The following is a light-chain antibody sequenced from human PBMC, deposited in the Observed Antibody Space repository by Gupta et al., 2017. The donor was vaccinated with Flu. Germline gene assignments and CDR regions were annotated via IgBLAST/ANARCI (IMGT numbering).Light chain of an antibody. CDR3: QQYYTLPLT. CDR1: QSLVSTSNNKHS. CDR2: WAS. V-gene: IGKV4-1*01. J-gene: IGKJ1*01. Sequence: TCRSSQSLVSTSNNKHSLAWYQQKPGQPPRLLISWASTRESGVPERFSGSGSGTHFTLAISSLQAEDVAVYFCQQYYTLPLTFGHGTKVEIK.